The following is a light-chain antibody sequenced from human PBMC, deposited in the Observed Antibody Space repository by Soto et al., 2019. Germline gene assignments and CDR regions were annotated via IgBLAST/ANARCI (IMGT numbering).Light chain of an antibody. V-gene: IGLV2-8*01. J-gene: IGLJ1*01. Sequence: QSALTQPPSASGSPGQSVTISCTGTSSDVGKYDYVSWFQHHPGKAPKLIIYEVSKRPSGVPDRFSGSKSGSTASLTVSGLQTEDEADYYCNSYTSTTTRVFGTG. CDR2: EVS. CDR3: NSYTSTTTRV. CDR1: SSDVGKYDY.